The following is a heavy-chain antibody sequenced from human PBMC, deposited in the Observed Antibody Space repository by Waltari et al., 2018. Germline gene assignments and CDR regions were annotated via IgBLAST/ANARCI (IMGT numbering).Heavy chain of an antibody. CDR3: ARDRGDTDY. Sequence: QLQLQESGPGLVKPSETLSLTCTVSGGSISSSSYYWGWIRQPPGKGLEWIGSIYYSGSTYYNPSLKSRVTISVYTSKTQFSLKLSSVTAADTAVYYCARDRGDTDYWGQGTLVTVSS. J-gene: IGHJ4*02. D-gene: IGHD3-10*01. V-gene: IGHV4-39*07. CDR1: GGSISSSSYY. CDR2: IYYSGST.